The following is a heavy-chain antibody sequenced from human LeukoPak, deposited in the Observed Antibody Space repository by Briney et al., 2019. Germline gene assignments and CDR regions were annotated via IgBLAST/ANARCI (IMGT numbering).Heavy chain of an antibody. CDR2: IYYSGST. CDR3: AREIPGLSIAARPQDYMDV. V-gene: IGHV4-31*03. J-gene: IGHJ6*03. CDR1: GGSISSGGYY. D-gene: IGHD6-6*01. Sequence: SETLSLACTVSGGSISSGGYYWSWIRQHPGKGLEWIGYIYYSGSTYYNPSLKSRVTISVDTSKNQFSLKLSSVTAADTAVYYCAREIPGLSIAARPQDYMDVWGKGTTVTVSS.